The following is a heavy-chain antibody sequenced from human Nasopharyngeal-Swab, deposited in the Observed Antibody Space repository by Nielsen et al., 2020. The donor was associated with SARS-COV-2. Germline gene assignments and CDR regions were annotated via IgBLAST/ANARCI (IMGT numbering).Heavy chain of an antibody. CDR3: ARDYNDSSGYYGGFDP. J-gene: IGHJ5*02. V-gene: IGHV4-30-4*01. D-gene: IGHD3-22*01. Sequence: WIRQPPGKGLEWIGYIYYSGSTYYNPSLKSRVTISVDTSKNQFSLKLSSVTAADTAVYYCARDYNDSSGYYGGFDPWGQGTLVTVSS. CDR2: IYYSGST.